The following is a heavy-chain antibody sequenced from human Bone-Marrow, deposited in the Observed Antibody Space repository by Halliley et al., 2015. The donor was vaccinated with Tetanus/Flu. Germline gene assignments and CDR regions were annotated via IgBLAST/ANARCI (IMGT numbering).Heavy chain of an antibody. J-gene: IGHJ6*02. V-gene: IGHV3-23*01. CDR2: LSGNGDAT. Sequence: SLRLSCSASGFSFSTSAMSWVRQAPGKGLEWVSTLSGNGDATLYADSVMGRFTISRDISENTLFLQMNSLRGGDTAVYYCARGDFRGATVFKRTYFYGMDVWGLGTTVTVSS. CDR3: ARGDFRGATVFKRTYFYGMDV. CDR1: GFSFSTSA. D-gene: IGHD1-26*01.